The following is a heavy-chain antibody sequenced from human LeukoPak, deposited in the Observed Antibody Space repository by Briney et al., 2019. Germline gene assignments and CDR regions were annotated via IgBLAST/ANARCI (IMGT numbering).Heavy chain of an antibody. CDR2: INPNSGGT. V-gene: IGHV1-2*02. Sequence: ASVTVSCKASGYTFTGYYMHWVRQAPGQGLEWMGWINPNSGGTNYAQKFQGRVTMTRDTSISTAYMELSRLRSDDTAVYYCARGAILGISSWYRFGYFDYWGQGTLVTVSS. CDR1: GYTFTGYY. J-gene: IGHJ4*02. D-gene: IGHD6-13*01. CDR3: ARGAILGISSWYRFGYFDY.